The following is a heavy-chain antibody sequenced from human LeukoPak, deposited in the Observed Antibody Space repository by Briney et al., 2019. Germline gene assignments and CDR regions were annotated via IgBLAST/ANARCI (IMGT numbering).Heavy chain of an antibody. D-gene: IGHD4-23*01. CDR3: ATPTGGDDAFDI. Sequence: SETLSLTCTVSGGSISSSSYYWGWIRQPPGKGLEWIGSIYYSGSTYYNPSLKSRVTISVDTSKNQFSLKLSSVTAADTAVYYCATPTGGDDAFDIWGQGTMVTVSS. CDR2: IYYSGST. V-gene: IGHV4-39*07. J-gene: IGHJ3*02. CDR1: GGSISSSSYY.